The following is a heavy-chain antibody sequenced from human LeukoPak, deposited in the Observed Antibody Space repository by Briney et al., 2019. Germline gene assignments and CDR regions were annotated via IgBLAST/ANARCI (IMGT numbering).Heavy chain of an antibody. CDR3: AKDTFKCDLCGGYAFDI. V-gene: IGHV3-23*01. CDR1: GFTFSSYA. D-gene: IGHD2-21*01. J-gene: IGHJ3*02. Sequence: PGGSLRLSCAASGFTFSSYAMSWVRQAPGKGLEWVSAISGSGGSTYYADSVKGRFTISRDNSKNTLYLQMNSLRAEDTAVYYCAKDTFKCDLCGGYAFDIWGQGTMVTVSS. CDR2: ISGSGGST.